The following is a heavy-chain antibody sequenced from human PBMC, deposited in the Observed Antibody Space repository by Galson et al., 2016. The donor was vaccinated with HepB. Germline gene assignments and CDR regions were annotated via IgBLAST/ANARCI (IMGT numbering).Heavy chain of an antibody. Sequence: SLRLSCAASGFTFSSYWMSWVRQAPGKRLECVANIKQDGSEQYYVDSVKGRFTISRDNAKKSLYLQMNSLRAEDTAVYYCARGLAAAWESLAYWGQGTLVIVSS. V-gene: IGHV3-7*05. CDR1: GFTFSSYW. CDR3: ARGLAAAWESLAY. CDR2: IKQDGSEQ. J-gene: IGHJ4*02. D-gene: IGHD1-26*01.